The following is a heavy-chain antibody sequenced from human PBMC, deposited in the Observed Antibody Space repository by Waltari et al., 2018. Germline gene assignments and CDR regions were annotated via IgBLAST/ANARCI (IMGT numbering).Heavy chain of an antibody. Sequence: EVQLVESGGGLIQPGGSLRLSCVASGVTVSNNYMTWPRRAPGKGLGLVSLMYSGGTTYEADCVGGRFTISRDGSKNTVYLQMNGLRAEDTAVYFCARNQVGTALGYWGQGTLVTVSS. D-gene: IGHD2-21*02. CDR3: ARNQVGTALGY. V-gene: IGHV3-53*01. J-gene: IGHJ4*02. CDR2: MYSGGTT. CDR1: GVTVSNNY.